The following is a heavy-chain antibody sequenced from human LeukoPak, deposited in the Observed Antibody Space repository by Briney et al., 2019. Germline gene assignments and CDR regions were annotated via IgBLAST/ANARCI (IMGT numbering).Heavy chain of an antibody. CDR2: ISYDGNNK. J-gene: IGHJ4*02. CDR1: GFTFSSFV. D-gene: IGHD6-13*01. V-gene: IGHV3-30*03. Sequence: PGRSLRLSCAASGFTFSSFVMHWVRQAPDKGLEWVAVISYDGNNKYYADSVKGRFTISRDNSKNTLYLQMNSLRAEDTAVYYCARDYSTTGSLFDYWGQGTLVTVSS. CDR3: ARDYSTTGSLFDY.